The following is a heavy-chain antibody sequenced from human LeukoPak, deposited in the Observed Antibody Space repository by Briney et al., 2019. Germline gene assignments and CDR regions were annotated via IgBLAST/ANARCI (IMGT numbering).Heavy chain of an antibody. Sequence: SETLSLTCTVSGGSIKYNYWSWIRQPPGKGLEWIGYIFTSGSTNHNPSLKSRVTMSVDTPKNQFSLKLNSVTAADTAVYYCARDQQQLVTGYDFWGQGTLVTVSS. CDR3: ARDQQQLVTGYDF. D-gene: IGHD6-13*01. V-gene: IGHV4-4*09. J-gene: IGHJ4*02. CDR1: GGSIKYNY. CDR2: IFTSGST.